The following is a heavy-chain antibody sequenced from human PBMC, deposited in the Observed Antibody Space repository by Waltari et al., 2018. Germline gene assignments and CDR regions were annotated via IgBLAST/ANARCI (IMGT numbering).Heavy chain of an antibody. V-gene: IGHV1-69*14. CDR3: AQSAERGAVVVAASYDF. CDR1: GNPFMSNP. D-gene: IGHD2-15*01. Sequence: QVRLVQSGAEMERAGSSVKVSCRTSGNPFMSNPPSWVRQASGQGLEWRGGILPFFNTPIYAPKFKDRVTITADKATSTAYMELSSLTYDDTATYYCAQSAERGAVVVAASYDFWGQGTLVTVSS. CDR2: ILPFFNTP. J-gene: IGHJ4*02.